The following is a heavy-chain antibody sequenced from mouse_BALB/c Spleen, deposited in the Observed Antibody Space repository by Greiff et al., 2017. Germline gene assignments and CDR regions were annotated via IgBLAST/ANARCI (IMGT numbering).Heavy chain of an antibody. CDR1: GFTFSDYY. CDR3: ARRERREYYYAMDY. J-gene: IGHJ4*01. Sequence: LMESGGGLVKPGGSLKLSCAASGFTFSDYYMYWVRQTPEKRLEWVATISDGGSYTYYPDSVKGRFTISRDNAKNNLYLQMSSLKSEDTAMYYCARRERREYYYAMDYWGQGTSVTVSS. CDR2: ISDGGSYT. V-gene: IGHV5-4*02. D-gene: IGHD2-12*01.